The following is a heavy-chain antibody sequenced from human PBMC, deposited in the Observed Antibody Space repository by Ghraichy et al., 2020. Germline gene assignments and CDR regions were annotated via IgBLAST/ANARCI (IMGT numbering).Heavy chain of an antibody. V-gene: IGHV3-15*01. D-gene: IGHD2/OR15-2a*01. J-gene: IGHJ6*02. CDR2: IRSRKDGGTI. CDR3: ARAVRINYYYYYVMDV. Sequence: GGSLILSCAASGFTFSTAWMTWVRQAPGKGLVWVGRIRSRKDGGTIEYAAPVKGRFTISRDDSKNTLYLQMNGLETEDTAVYYCARAVRINYYYYYVMDVWGQGTTVTVSS. CDR1: GFTFSTAW.